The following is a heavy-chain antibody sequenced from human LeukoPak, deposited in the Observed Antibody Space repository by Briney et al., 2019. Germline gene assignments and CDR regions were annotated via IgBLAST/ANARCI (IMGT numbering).Heavy chain of an antibody. J-gene: IGHJ4*02. Sequence: SETLSLTCTVSGGSISSYYWSWIRQPPGKGLEWIGSMYYSGSTGRTYYNSSLKSRVTISVDTSKNQFSLKLSSVTAADTAMYYCARLRYSSGYDFDYWGQGALVTVSS. CDR1: GGSISSYY. CDR2: MYYSGST. V-gene: IGHV4-39*01. D-gene: IGHD3-22*01. CDR3: ARLRYSSGYDFDY.